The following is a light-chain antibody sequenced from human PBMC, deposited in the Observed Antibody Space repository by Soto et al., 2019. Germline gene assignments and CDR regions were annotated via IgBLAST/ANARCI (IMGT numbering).Light chain of an antibody. V-gene: IGLV2-14*01. CDR2: QVT. CDR1: SSDIGGYYY. J-gene: IGLJ1*01. CDR3: TSYSSSSTFYV. Sequence: QSVLTQPASVSGSPGQSITISCTVTSSDIGGYYYVSWYQHHPGKAPKLMIYQVTNRPSGVSHRFSGSKSGNTASLTISGLQAEDEADYYCTSYSSSSTFYVFGAGTKVTVL.